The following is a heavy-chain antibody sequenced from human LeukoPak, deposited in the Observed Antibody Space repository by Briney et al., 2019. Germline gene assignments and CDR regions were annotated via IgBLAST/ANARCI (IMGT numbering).Heavy chain of an antibody. CDR3: ARVRSIFDY. D-gene: IGHD3-3*02. Sequence: ASVKVSCKVSGYTLTELSMHGVPQAPGKGLVWMGGFDPEDGETIYAQTLQGRVTMTEDTSTDTAYMELGRVRSEDTAVYYCARVRSIFDYWGEGTLVTVSS. J-gene: IGHJ4*02. CDR2: FDPEDGET. CDR1: GYTLTELS. V-gene: IGHV1-24*01.